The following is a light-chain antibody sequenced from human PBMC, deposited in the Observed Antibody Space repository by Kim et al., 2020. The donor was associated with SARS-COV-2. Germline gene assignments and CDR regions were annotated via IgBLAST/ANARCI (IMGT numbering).Light chain of an antibody. V-gene: IGLV3-19*01. J-gene: IGLJ1*01. CDR3: NYRVGKGSLYV. Sequence: SSELTQDPAVSVALGQTDSITCQGDILRRYHASWYQQKPGQAPVLVIYGKDSRASGIPDRFSGSSSGDTTSLTITGAQAEEEADYYCNYRVGKGSLYVLG. CDR2: GKD. CDR1: ILRRYH.